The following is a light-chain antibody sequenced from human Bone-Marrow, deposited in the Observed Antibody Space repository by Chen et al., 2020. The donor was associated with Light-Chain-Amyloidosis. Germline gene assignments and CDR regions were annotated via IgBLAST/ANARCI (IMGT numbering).Light chain of an antibody. J-gene: IGLJ3*02. CDR1: NIGSTS. V-gene: IGLV3-21*02. CDR2: DAS. CDR3: QVWDRGSDRPV. Sequence: SYVLTQPSSVSVAPGQTATIACGGNNIGSTSVHWYQQTPGQAPLLVVYDASARPSGIPERLSGSNSGDTATLTISRVEAGDEADYYCQVWDRGSDRPVFGGGTKLTVL.